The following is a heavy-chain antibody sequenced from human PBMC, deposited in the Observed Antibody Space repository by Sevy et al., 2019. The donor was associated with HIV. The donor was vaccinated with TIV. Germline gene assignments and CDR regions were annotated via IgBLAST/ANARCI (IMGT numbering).Heavy chain of an antibody. V-gene: IGHV3-30*01. D-gene: IGHD3-22*01. Sequence: GGSLRLSCTASGFTFSRYAMYWVRQAPGKGLEWVAVISHDGNNKDYADSVKGRFTISRDNSKNTLYMRMTSLRAEDTAFYYCASHYYDYTGYYYPLHYWGQGTLVTVSS. CDR2: ISHDGNNK. CDR3: ASHYYDYTGYYYPLHY. J-gene: IGHJ4*02. CDR1: GFTFSRYA.